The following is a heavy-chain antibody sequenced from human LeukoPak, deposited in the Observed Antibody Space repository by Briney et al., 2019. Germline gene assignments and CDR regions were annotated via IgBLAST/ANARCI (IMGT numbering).Heavy chain of an antibody. CDR2: INAGNGNT. Sequence: ASVKVSCKASGYTFTSYAMHWVRQAPGQRLEWMGWINAGNGNTKYSQEFQGRVTITADESTSTAYMELSSLRSEDTAVYYCARGVTGRYCSSTSCHWRAWFDPWGQGTLVTVSS. D-gene: IGHD2-2*01. CDR3: ARGVTGRYCSSTSCHWRAWFDP. CDR1: GYTFTSYA. J-gene: IGHJ5*02. V-gene: IGHV1-3*03.